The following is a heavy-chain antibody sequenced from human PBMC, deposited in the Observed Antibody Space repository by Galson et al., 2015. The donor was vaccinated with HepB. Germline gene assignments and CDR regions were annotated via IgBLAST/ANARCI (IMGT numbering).Heavy chain of an antibody. J-gene: IGHJ4*02. Sequence: SLRLSCAASGAASGLILHSSAMHWVRQAPGKRLEWVAVISFDGRNKYYADSVKGRFTISRDNSKDTLYVYLQMNSLRPEDTAMYYCARGPDYGDFAPYDYWGQGTLVTVSS. V-gene: IGHV3-30*04. CDR3: ARGPDYGDFAPYDY. D-gene: IGHD4-17*01. CDR2: ISFDGRNK. CDR1: GLILHSSA.